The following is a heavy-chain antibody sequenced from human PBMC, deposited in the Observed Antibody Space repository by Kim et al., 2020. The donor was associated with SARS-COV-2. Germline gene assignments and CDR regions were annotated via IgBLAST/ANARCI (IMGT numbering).Heavy chain of an antibody. CDR3: ARSMTEAPAAHVDY. CDR2: ISGTGHYI. V-gene: IGHV3-21*01. D-gene: IGHD2-2*01. Sequence: GGSLRLSCAAFEFTFTFNSYTLHWVRQAPEKGLEWVSSISGTGHYIYYADSMKGRFTISRDNATNSLFLQMDGLRVDDTAVYYCARSMTEAPAAHVDYWGQGILVTVSS. J-gene: IGHJ4*02. CDR1: EFTFTFNSYT.